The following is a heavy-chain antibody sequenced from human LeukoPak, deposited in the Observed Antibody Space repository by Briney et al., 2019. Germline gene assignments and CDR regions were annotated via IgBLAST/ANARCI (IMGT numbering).Heavy chain of an antibody. J-gene: IGHJ3*01. V-gene: IGHV3-21*01. CDR3: ARDTDRSSNPRGSAFDF. D-gene: IGHD4-11*01. Sequence: GGSLRLSCAVSGFTFSSYSMNWVRQAPGKGLKWVSSISTTSSYIFYADSVKGRFTISRDNAKNPLYLQMNSLRAEDTAIYYCARDTDRSSNPRGSAFDFWGQGTMVTVSS. CDR2: ISTTSSYI. CDR1: GFTFSSYS.